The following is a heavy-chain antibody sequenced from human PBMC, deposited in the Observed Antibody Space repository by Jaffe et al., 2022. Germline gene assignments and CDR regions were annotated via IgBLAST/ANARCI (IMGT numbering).Heavy chain of an antibody. CDR3: ARRTGYSSGWYNYYYYYMDV. J-gene: IGHJ6*03. Sequence: QVQLQQWGAGLLKPSETLSLTCAVYGGSFSGYYWSWIRQPPGKGLEWIGEINHSGSTNYNPSLKSRVTISVDTSKNQFSLKLSSVTAADTAVYYCARRTGYSSGWYNYYYYYMDVWGKGTTVTVSS. V-gene: IGHV4-34*01. CDR1: GGSFSGYY. D-gene: IGHD6-19*01. CDR2: INHSGST.